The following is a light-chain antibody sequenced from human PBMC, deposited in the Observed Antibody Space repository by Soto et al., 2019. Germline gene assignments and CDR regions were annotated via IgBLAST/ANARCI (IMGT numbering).Light chain of an antibody. CDR1: RSDVGGFNF. CDR2: DVS. J-gene: IGLJ1*01. Sequence: QSVLTQPASVSGSPGQSITISCTGNRSDVGGFNFVSWYQQHPGKAPKVLIYDVSDRPSGVSNRFSGSKSGNTASLTISGLQAEDEADYYCSSYTSISTYVFGTGTKLTVL. V-gene: IGLV2-14*01. CDR3: SSYTSISTYV.